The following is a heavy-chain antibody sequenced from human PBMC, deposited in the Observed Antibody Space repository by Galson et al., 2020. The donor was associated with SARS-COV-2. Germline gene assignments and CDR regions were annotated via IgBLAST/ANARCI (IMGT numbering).Heavy chain of an antibody. V-gene: IGHV4-39*01. D-gene: IGHD4-17*01. J-gene: IGHJ2*01. CDR3: ARRGGTVTTQHFEL. Sequence: SETLSLTYPVSGGYISTTSYFWGWLRQPPGKGLEWIGTIYYTGTTYYNPSLRSRVTISVDTSKNQFSLKLNSLTAADTAVYYCARRGGTVTTQHFELWGRGTLVTVSS. CDR1: GGYISTTSYF. CDR2: IYYTGTT.